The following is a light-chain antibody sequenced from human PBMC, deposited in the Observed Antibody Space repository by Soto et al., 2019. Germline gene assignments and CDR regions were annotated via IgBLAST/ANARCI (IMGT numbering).Light chain of an antibody. Sequence: QCVLTQPASVSGSPGQSITISCTGTSSDVGGYNYVSWYQQHPGKAPKLIIYDVSNRPSGVSNRFSGSKSGNTASLTISGLQPEDEADYYCSSYTSTSTLVVLGTGTKVTVL. CDR2: DVS. CDR1: SSDVGGYNY. J-gene: IGLJ1*01. V-gene: IGLV2-14*01. CDR3: SSYTSTSTLVV.